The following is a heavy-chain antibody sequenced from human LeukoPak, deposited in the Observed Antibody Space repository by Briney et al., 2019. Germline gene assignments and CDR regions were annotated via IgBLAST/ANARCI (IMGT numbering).Heavy chain of an antibody. CDR3: ATGPVAARHFDY. J-gene: IGHJ4*02. CDR2: IIPIFGTA. Sequence: GASVKVSCKASGGTFSSYAISWVRQAPGQGLEWMGGIIPIFGTANYAQKFQGRVTITADESTSTAYMELSSLRSEDTAVYYCATGPVAARHFDYWGQGTLVTVSS. V-gene: IGHV1-69*13. D-gene: IGHD6-6*01. CDR1: GGTFSSYA.